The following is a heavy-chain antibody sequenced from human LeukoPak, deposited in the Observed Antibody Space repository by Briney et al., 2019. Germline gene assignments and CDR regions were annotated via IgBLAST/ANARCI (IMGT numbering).Heavy chain of an antibody. D-gene: IGHD4-17*01. J-gene: IGHJ4*01. CDR1: GGSIWSYY. V-gene: IGHV4-59*01. CDR3: ARLQATVTIHAYFDY. CDR2: IYYSGST. Sequence: SETLSLTCTVSGGSIWSYYWSWIRQPPGKGLEWIGYIYYSGSTNYNPSLKSRVAISVDTSKNQFSLKLDSVTAADTAVYYCARLQATVTIHAYFDYWGQGALVTVSS.